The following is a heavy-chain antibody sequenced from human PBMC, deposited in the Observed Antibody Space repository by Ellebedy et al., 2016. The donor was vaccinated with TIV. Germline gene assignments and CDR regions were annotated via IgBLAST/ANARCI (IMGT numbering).Heavy chain of an antibody. CDR3: ARDRGAAADPFFDY. V-gene: IGHV3-48*02. CDR1: GFTFSSYS. CDR2: ISSSSSTT. D-gene: IGHD6-13*01. J-gene: IGHJ4*02. Sequence: GESLKISXAASGFTFSSYSMNWVRQAPGKGLEWVSYISSSSSTTYYADSVKGRFTISRDNAKNSLYLQMNSLRDEDTAVYYCARDRGAAADPFFDYWGQGTLVTVSS.